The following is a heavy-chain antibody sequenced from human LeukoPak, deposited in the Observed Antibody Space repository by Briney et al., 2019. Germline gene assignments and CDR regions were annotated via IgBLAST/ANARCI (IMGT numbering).Heavy chain of an antibody. V-gene: IGHV1-18*01. Sequence: ASVKVSCKASGYTFTSYGISWVRQAPGQGLEWMGWINAYNGNTNYAQKLQGRVTMTTDTSTSTAYMELRSLRSDDTAVYYCARRYCSSTSCYYWFDPWGQGTLVTVSS. CDR1: GYTFTSYG. D-gene: IGHD2-2*01. J-gene: IGHJ5*02. CDR2: INAYNGNT. CDR3: ARRYCSSTSCYYWFDP.